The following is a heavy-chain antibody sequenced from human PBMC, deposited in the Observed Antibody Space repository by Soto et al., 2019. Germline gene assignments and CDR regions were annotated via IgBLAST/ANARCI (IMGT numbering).Heavy chain of an antibody. CDR2: IIPIFGTA. D-gene: IGHD2-21*02. CDR1: GGTFSSYA. V-gene: IGHV1-69*13. Sequence: ASVKVSCKASGGTFSSYAFSWVRQAPGQGLEWMGGIIPIFGTANYAQKFQGRVTITADESTSTAYMELSSLRSEDTAVYYCAIAYCGGDCYGPVDYWGQGTLVTVSS. CDR3: AIAYCGGDCYGPVDY. J-gene: IGHJ4*02.